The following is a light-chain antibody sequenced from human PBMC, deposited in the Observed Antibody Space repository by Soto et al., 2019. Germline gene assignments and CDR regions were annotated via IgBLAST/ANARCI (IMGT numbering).Light chain of an antibody. CDR3: TSYTSSTSWV. V-gene: IGLV2-14*01. CDR1: SSDIGGYNY. Sequence: QSALTQPASVSGSPGQSITISCTGTSSDIGGYNYVSWYQQRPGKAPKLMIYEVSNRPSGLSNRFSGSKSGSTASLTISGLQAEDEADYYCTSYTSSTSWVFGGGTKLTVL. J-gene: IGLJ3*02. CDR2: EVS.